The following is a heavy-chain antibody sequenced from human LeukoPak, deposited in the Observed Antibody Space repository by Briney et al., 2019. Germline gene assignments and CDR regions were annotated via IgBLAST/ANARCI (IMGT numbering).Heavy chain of an antibody. Sequence: GGSLRLSCGASGFSFRHYALHWVRQAPCKGLELLAFISYDGNVKYYADSVKGRFTVSRDDSKITLYLQMNSLRTEDTALYYCARDFSTKYSQDYWGQGTLVTVSS. J-gene: IGHJ4*02. CDR1: GFSFRHYA. CDR3: ARDFSTKYSQDY. D-gene: IGHD1-26*01. V-gene: IGHV3-30-3*01. CDR2: ISYDGNVK.